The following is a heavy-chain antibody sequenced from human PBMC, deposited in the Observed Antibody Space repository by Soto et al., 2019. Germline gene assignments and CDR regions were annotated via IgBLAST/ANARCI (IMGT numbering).Heavy chain of an antibody. D-gene: IGHD2-15*01. Sequence: GGSLRLSCAASGFTVSSNYMSWVRQAPGKGLEWVSVIYSGGSTYYADSVKGGFTISRDNSKNTLYLQMNSLRAEDTAVYYCARDRGDYCSGGSCYYYYYGMDVWGQGTTVTVSS. CDR3: ARDRGDYCSGGSCYYYYYGMDV. CDR2: IYSGGST. J-gene: IGHJ6*02. CDR1: GFTVSSNY. V-gene: IGHV3-53*01.